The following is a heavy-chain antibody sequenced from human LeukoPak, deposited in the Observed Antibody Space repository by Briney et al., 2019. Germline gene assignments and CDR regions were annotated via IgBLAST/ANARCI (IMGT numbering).Heavy chain of an antibody. V-gene: IGHV4-4*07. CDR2: TSTTVGT. CDR1: GASISSYY. D-gene: IGHD3-10*01. J-gene: IGHJ5*02. CDR3: AGGYGSGTYSA. Sequence: SETLSLTCTVSGASISSYYWSSIRQPAGKGLEWLGRTSTTVGTYYSPSLKSRVTMSIDTSKNQFSLRLTSVTAGDTAVYFCAGGYGSGTYSAWGQGTLVTVSA.